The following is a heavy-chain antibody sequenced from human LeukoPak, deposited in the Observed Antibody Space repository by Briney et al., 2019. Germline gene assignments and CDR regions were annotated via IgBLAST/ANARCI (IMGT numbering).Heavy chain of an antibody. J-gene: IGHJ6*03. Sequence: GGSLRLSCAASGFTFSNYYMTWVRQAPGKGLEWVANIKQDGSEKYYVDSVKGRFSISRDNAKNSLYLQMNSLRAVDTAVYYCARDTYMDVWGKGTTVTVSS. V-gene: IGHV3-7*01. CDR3: ARDTYMDV. CDR1: GFTFSNYY. CDR2: IKQDGSEK.